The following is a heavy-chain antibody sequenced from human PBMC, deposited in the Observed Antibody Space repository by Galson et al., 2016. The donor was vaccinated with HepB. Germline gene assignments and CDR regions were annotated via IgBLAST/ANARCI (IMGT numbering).Heavy chain of an antibody. CDR2: IKSKIDGGTT. J-gene: IGHJ4*02. V-gene: IGHV3-15*01. CDR3: AIDPRSGTYFNY. D-gene: IGHD1-26*01. CDR1: GFIFTNAW. Sequence: LRLSCAASGFIFTNAWMSWVRQAPGKGLEWVGRIKSKIDGGTTDYAAIVKGRFTISRDDSENTVHLQVNSLKTEDTAVYYCAIDPRSGTYFNYWGQGTLVTVSS.